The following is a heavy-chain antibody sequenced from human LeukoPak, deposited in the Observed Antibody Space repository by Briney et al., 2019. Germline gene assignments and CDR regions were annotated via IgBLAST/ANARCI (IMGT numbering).Heavy chain of an antibody. D-gene: IGHD4-17*01. CDR2: INHSGST. CDR1: GESFSGYY. V-gene: IGHV4-34*01. CDR3: ARLSSPHYGDYGY. J-gene: IGHJ4*02. Sequence: SETLSLTCAVYGESFSGYYWSWIRQPPGKGLEWIGEINHSGSTNYNPSLKSRVTISVDTSKNQFSLKLSSVTAADTAVYYCARLSSPHYGDYGYWGQGTLVTVSS.